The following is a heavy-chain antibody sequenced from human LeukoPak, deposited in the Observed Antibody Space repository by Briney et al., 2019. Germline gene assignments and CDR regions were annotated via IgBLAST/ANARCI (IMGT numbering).Heavy chain of an antibody. CDR1: GGTFSSYA. Sequence: SVKVSCKASGGTFSSYAISWVRQAPGQGLEWMGRIIPILGIANYAQKFRGRVTITADKSTSTAYMELSSLRSEDTAVYYCARHLVLIYSSGWYEGIDYWGQGTLVTVSS. D-gene: IGHD6-19*01. CDR2: IIPILGIA. J-gene: IGHJ4*02. V-gene: IGHV1-69*04. CDR3: ARHLVLIYSSGWYEGIDY.